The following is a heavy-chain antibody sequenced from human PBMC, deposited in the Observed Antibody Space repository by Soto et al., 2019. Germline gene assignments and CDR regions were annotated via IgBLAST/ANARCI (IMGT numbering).Heavy chain of an antibody. CDR3: ARAKLCNTLSCPHSFDT. J-gene: IGHJ4*02. Sequence: QVLLQESGPGLINASGTLSLTCGVSGGSISTNNWWSWVRQTPGQGLEWIAEVYHTGSTNYNPSLKSRLTIPGDKSKNHFSLRLTSVASADSAVYYCARAKLCNTLSCPHSFDTWGQGTLVSVSS. V-gene: IGHV4-4*02. CDR2: VYHTGST. D-gene: IGHD2-15*01. CDR1: GGSISTNNW.